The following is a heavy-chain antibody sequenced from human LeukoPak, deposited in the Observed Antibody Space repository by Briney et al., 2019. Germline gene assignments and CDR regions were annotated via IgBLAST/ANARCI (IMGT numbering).Heavy chain of an antibody. J-gene: IGHJ4*02. D-gene: IGHD3-22*01. CDR1: GGSISSSDYY. V-gene: IGHV4-39*01. CDR2: VYYGGST. Sequence: PAETLSLTCTVSGGSISSSDYYWGWIRQPPGKGLEWICSVYYGGSTYYNPSLKRGVTISADASKNQFSLKLTSVTAADTAVYFCARHYDISRYYYSFDYWGQGTLVTVPS. CDR3: ARHYDISRYYYSFDY.